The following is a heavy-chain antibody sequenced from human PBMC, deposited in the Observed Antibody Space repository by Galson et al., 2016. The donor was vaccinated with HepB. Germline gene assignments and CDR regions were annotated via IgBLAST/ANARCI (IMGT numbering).Heavy chain of an antibody. CDR2: ISGSGGNR. J-gene: IGHJ3*02. Sequence: SLRLSCAASEFTFSNYVMTWVRQAPGNGLKWVSAISGSGGNRYYADSVKGRFTISRDNSKNTLYLQMNSLRAEDTAVYYCATGLPPPPMVRGLTVRGDVFDIWGQGTMVTVSS. V-gene: IGHV3-23*01. CDR3: ATGLPPPPMVRGLTVRGDVFDI. D-gene: IGHD3-10*01. CDR1: EFTFSNYV.